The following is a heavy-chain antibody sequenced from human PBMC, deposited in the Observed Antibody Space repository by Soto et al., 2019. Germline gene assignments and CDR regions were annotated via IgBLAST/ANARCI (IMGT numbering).Heavy chain of an antibody. CDR3: AKERAVLVPYSINCFGMDV. V-gene: IGHV3-43*01. CDR2: ISWDGNST. D-gene: IGHD2-2*01. Sequence: GGSLRLSCAASGLTLDEYTLQWVRQAPGKGLEWVSLISWDGNSTYYADSVKGRFTISRDNSKNSLFLQMNSLRSEDTALYYCAKERAVLVPYSINCFGMDVWRQGTTVTVSA. J-gene: IGHJ6*01. CDR1: GLTLDEYT.